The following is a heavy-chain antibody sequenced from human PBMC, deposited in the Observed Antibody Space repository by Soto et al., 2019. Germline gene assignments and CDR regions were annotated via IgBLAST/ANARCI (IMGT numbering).Heavy chain of an antibody. Sequence: GGSLRLSCAASGFTFSSYWMSWVRQAPGKGLEWVANIKEYGSEKYYVDSVKGRFTISRDNAKNSLSLQMNSLRAEDTAVYYCARPYCSGGSCEDYMDVWGKGTTVTVSS. CDR2: IKEYGSEK. CDR1: GFTFSSYW. CDR3: ARPYCSGGSCEDYMDV. D-gene: IGHD2-15*01. J-gene: IGHJ6*03. V-gene: IGHV3-7*01.